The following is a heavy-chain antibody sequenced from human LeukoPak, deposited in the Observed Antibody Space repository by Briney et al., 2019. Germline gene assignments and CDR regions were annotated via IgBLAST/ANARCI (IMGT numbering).Heavy chain of an antibody. CDR1: GGSISSGGYY. D-gene: IGHD3-16*02. Sequence: SQTLSLTCTVSGGSISSGGYYWSWIRQHPGKGLEWIGYIYYSGSTNYNPSLKSRVTISVDTSKNHFSLKLSSVTAADTAVYYCARLVSYPYYYYAMDVWGQGTTVTVSS. J-gene: IGHJ6*02. CDR3: ARLVSYPYYYYAMDV. CDR2: IYYSGST. V-gene: IGHV4-61*03.